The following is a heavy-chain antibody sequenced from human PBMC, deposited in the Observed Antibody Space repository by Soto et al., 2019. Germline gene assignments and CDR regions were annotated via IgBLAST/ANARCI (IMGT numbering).Heavy chain of an antibody. CDR1: GYTFTSYH. Sequence: QVQLVQSGAEGRKPGASVKVSCKTSGYTFTSYHISWVRQAPGQGLEWTGWISAYNTNTNYAQKFQGRVTMTTDTLTSTAYMELRSLRSDDTAVYYCARYTPPTDYWGQGTLVTVSS. D-gene: IGHD2-2*02. CDR2: ISAYNTNT. V-gene: IGHV1-18*01. J-gene: IGHJ4*02. CDR3: ARYTPPTDY.